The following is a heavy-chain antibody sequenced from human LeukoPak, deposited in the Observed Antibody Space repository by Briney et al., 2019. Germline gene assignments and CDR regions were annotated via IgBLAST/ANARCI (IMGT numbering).Heavy chain of an antibody. V-gene: IGHV4-34*01. CDR1: AGSISNYY. J-gene: IGHJ6*03. CDR3: ARRRRMVRGVIGYYYMDV. Sequence: SETLSLTCTVSAGSISNYYWSWIRQPPGKGLEWIGEINHSGSTNYNPCLKSRVTISVDTSKNHFSLKLSSVTAADTAVYYCARRRRMVRGVIGYYYMDVWGKGTTVTISS. CDR2: INHSGST. D-gene: IGHD3-10*01.